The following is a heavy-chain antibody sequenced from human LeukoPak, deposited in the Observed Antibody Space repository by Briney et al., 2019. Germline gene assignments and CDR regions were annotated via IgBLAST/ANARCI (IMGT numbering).Heavy chain of an antibody. Sequence: SETLSLTCAVYGGSFSGYYWSWIRQPPGKGLEWIGEINHSGSTNYNPSLKSRVTVSVDTSKNQFSLKLSSVTAADTAVYYCARRYCSSTSCYTWQLNWFDPWGQGNLVTVSS. CDR1: GGSFSGYY. CDR3: ARRYCSSTSCYTWQLNWFDP. J-gene: IGHJ5*02. D-gene: IGHD2-2*02. V-gene: IGHV4-34*01. CDR2: INHSGST.